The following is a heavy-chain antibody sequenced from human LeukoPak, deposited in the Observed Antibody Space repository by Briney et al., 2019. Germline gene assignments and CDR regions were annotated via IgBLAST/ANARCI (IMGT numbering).Heavy chain of an antibody. CDR3: ASLTSPLYQLLDYGMDV. V-gene: IGHV4-34*01. CDR2: INHSGST. Sequence: PSETLPLTCAVYGGSFIDYYWSWIRQPPGKGLEWIGEINHSGSTNYNPSLKSRVTISVDTSKNQFSLKLSSVTAADTAVYYCASLTSPLYQLLDYGMDVWGQGTTVTVSS. J-gene: IGHJ6*02. D-gene: IGHD2-2*01. CDR1: GGSFIDYY.